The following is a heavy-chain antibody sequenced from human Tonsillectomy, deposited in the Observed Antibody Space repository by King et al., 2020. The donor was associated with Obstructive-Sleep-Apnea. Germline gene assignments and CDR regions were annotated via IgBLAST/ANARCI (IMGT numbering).Heavy chain of an antibody. J-gene: IGHJ1*01. D-gene: IGHD4-17*01. Sequence: VQLVQSGGGLVQPGRSLRLSCAASGFTFDDYAMHWVRQAPGKGLEWVSGISWNSGSIGYADSVKGRFTISRDNAKNSLYLQMNSLRAEDTALYYCAKDSLLSYYGDYFWPGGSRFFHHWGQGSLVTVSS. CDR1: GFTFDDYA. CDR2: ISWNSGSI. V-gene: IGHV3-9*01. CDR3: AKDSLLSYYGDYFWPGGSRFFHH.